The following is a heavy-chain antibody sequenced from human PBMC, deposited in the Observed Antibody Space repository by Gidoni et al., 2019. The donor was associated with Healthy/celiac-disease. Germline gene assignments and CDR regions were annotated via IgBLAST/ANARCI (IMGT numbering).Heavy chain of an antibody. CDR3: ARESRTGGWLRYEPPPGYNWFDP. Sequence: QVQLVESGGGVVQPGRSLRLSCAASGFTFSSYAMHWVRQAPGEGLEGVAVISYDGSNKYYADSVKGRFTISRDNSKNTLYLQMNSLRAEDTAVYYCARESRTGGWLRYEPPPGYNWFDPWGQGTLVTVSS. V-gene: IGHV3-30-3*01. CDR1: GFTFSSYA. CDR2: ISYDGSNK. D-gene: IGHD5-12*01. J-gene: IGHJ5*02.